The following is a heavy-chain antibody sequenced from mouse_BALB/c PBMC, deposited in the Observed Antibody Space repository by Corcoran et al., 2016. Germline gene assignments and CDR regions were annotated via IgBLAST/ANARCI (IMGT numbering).Heavy chain of an antibody. CDR3: ARGSSGYDY. J-gene: IGHJ2*01. CDR1: GYTFTNFG. D-gene: IGHD3-1*01. Sequence: QIQLVQSGPELKKPGETVKISCKDFGYTFTNFGMNWVKQAPGKGLKWMGWINTNTGEPSYAEEFKGRFAFSLETSASTAYLQINNLKNEDTATYFCARGSSGYDYWGQGTTLTVSS. CDR2: INTNTGEP. V-gene: IGHV9-3*02.